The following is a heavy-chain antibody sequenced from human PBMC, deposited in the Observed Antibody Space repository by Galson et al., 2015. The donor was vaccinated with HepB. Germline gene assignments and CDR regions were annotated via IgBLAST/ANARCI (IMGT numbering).Heavy chain of an antibody. Sequence: SLRLSCAASGFTFSSYAMHWVRQAPGKGLEWVAVISYDGSNKYYADSVKGRFTISRDNSKNTLYLQMNSLRAEDTAVYYCAREWLRADAFDIWGQGTMVTVSS. CDR2: ISYDGSNK. CDR3: AREWLRADAFDI. CDR1: GFTFSSYA. D-gene: IGHD5-12*01. V-gene: IGHV3-30*04. J-gene: IGHJ3*02.